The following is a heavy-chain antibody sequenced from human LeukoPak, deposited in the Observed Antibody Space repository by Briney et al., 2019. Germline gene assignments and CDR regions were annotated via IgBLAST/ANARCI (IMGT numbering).Heavy chain of an antibody. Sequence: SETLSLTCIVSGGSISSISSNNYHWGWIRQPPGKGLEWIGSIYYSGSTYYNPSLKSRVTISVDTSKNQFSLKLSSVTAADTAVYYCARGGDGYNDWFDPWGQGTLVTVSS. CDR1: GGSISSISSNNYH. CDR2: IYYSGST. D-gene: IGHD5-24*01. V-gene: IGHV4-39*01. J-gene: IGHJ5*02. CDR3: ARGGDGYNDWFDP.